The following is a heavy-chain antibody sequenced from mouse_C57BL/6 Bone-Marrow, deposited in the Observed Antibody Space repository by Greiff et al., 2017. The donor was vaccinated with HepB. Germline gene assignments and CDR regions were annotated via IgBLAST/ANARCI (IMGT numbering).Heavy chain of an antibody. D-gene: IGHD1-1*01. V-gene: IGHV1-50*01. Sequence: QVQLQQPGAELMKPGASVKLSCKASGYTFTSYWMQWVKQRPGQGLEWIGEIDPSDSYTNYNQKFKGKATLTVDTSSSTAYMQLSSLTSEDSAVYYCARWAYYYGSSYGYYWGQGTTLTVSS. CDR2: IDPSDSYT. CDR1: GYTFTSYW. CDR3: ARWAYYYGSSYGYY. J-gene: IGHJ2*01.